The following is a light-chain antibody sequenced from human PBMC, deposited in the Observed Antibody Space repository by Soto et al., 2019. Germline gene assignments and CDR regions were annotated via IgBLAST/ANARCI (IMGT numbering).Light chain of an antibody. CDR3: XXYTNWPYT. CDR1: QSVGSN. V-gene: IGKV3-15*01. CDR2: GAS. Sequence: EIVMTQSPATLSVSPGERASLSCRASQSVGSNLAWYQQTAGQAPRLLIYGASTRATVIPARFSGSGSGTXXXXXXXXLXSEXFXXYSCXXYTNWPYTFGQGTKLEIK. J-gene: IGKJ2*01.